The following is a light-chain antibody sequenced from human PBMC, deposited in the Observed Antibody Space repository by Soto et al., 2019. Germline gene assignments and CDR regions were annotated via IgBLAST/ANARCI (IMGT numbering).Light chain of an antibody. Sequence: EIVMTQSPATLSVSPGERATLSCRASQSVSNNLAWYQQKPGQAPRLLIFGASTRVTDIPARFSGSGSGTDFTLTISSVQSEDFAVYYCQQYNNWPPPITFGQGTRLEIK. V-gene: IGKV3-15*01. J-gene: IGKJ5*01. CDR3: QQYNNWPPPIT. CDR1: QSVSNN. CDR2: GAS.